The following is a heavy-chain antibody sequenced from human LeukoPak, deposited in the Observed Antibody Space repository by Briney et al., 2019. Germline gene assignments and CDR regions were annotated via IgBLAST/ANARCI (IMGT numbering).Heavy chain of an antibody. J-gene: IGHJ6*03. CDR2: IYYSGST. Sequence: SETLSLTCTVSGGSISSGDYYWSWIRQPPGKGLEWIGYIYYSGSTYYNPSLKSRVTISVDTSKNQFSLKLSSVTAADTAVYYCARGIAAAGNRVWSYYYYYMDVWGKGTTVTVSS. CDR3: ARGIAAAGNRVWSYYYYYMDV. D-gene: IGHD6-13*01. CDR1: GGSISSGDYY. V-gene: IGHV4-30-4*08.